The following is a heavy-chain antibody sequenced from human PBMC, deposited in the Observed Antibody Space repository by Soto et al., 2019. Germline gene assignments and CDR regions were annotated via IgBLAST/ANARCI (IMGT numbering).Heavy chain of an antibody. CDR1: GFSLRTRGVG. J-gene: IGHJ4*02. CDR3: AHRGYSSGWFDY. Sequence: QITLKESGPTLVKPTQTLTLTCTFSGFSLRTRGVGVAWIRQRPGEALEWLALIYWDDDKHYIPSLKNRLTLTTDTTKKQVVLAMTNMDPVDTATYYCAHRGYSSGWFDYWGQGILVTVSS. V-gene: IGHV2-5*02. CDR2: IYWDDDK. D-gene: IGHD6-19*01.